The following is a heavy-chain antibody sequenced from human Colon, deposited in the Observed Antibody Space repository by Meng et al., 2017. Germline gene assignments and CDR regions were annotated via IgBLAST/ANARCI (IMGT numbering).Heavy chain of an antibody. Sequence: QVQLQESGPGLVKPSQTLSLTCTVSGGSLSSVNNQWSWVRQPPGKGPEYIGYIYYDGNTYYNPSLKSRVTISIETSKNQFSLRLNSVTAADTAVYYCAREFYVDTAMVIDSWGQGTLVTVSS. D-gene: IGHD5-18*01. CDR2: IYYDGNT. CDR3: AREFYVDTAMVIDS. J-gene: IGHJ4*02. CDR1: GGSLSSVNNQ. V-gene: IGHV4-30-4*01.